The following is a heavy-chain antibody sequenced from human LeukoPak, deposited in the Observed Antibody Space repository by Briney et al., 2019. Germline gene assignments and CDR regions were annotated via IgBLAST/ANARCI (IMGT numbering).Heavy chain of an antibody. J-gene: IGHJ5*02. CDR1: GYTFTSYG. CDR2: INPSGGST. V-gene: IGHV1-46*01. CDR3: ARDQRRFEGFDP. Sequence: GASVKVSCKASGYTFTSYGISWVRQAPGQGLEWMGIINPSGGSTSYAQKFQGRVTMTRDMSTSTVYMELSSLRSEDTAVYYCARDQRRFEGFDPWGQGTLVTVSS. D-gene: IGHD6-25*01.